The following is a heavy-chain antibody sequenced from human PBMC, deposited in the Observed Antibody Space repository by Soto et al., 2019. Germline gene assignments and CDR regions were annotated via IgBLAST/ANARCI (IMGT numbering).Heavy chain of an antibody. J-gene: IGHJ6*02. CDR1: GGTFSSYA. CDR2: IIPIFGTA. Sequence: QVQLVQSGAEVKKPGSSVKVSCKASGGTFSSYAISWVRQAPGQGLEWMGGIIPIFGTANYAQKFQGRVTITADKSTSTAYMELSSLRSEDTAVYYCARGGSSSSHFYYYYYGMDVWGQGTTVTVSS. V-gene: IGHV1-69*06. CDR3: ARGGSSSSHFYYYYYGMDV. D-gene: IGHD6-6*01.